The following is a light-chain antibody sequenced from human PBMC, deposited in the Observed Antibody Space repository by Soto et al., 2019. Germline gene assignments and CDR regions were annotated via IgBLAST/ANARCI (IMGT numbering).Light chain of an antibody. Sequence: IVLTPSLGTLSLSPGERATLSCGASQSIRGRYLAWYQQKPGQAPRLLIYGASSRATDIPDRFSGSGSGADFTLTISRLEPEDFAVYYCQQYGTSITFGQGTRLEIK. CDR2: GAS. CDR1: QSIRGRY. V-gene: IGKV3-20*01. J-gene: IGKJ5*01. CDR3: QQYGTSIT.